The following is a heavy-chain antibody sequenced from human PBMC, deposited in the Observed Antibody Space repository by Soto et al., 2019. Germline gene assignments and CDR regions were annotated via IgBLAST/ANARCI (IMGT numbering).Heavy chain of an antibody. CDR3: ARNYDYGDYHYGMDV. CDR2: IIPLFGTT. D-gene: IGHD3-16*01. CDR1: GGTFSSYV. Sequence: TSVKVSCKASGGTFSSYVIHWVRQAPEQGLEWMGGIIPLFGTTNYAQKFHGRVTITADESTSTVYMELSSLRSEDTAVYYCARNYDYGDYHYGMDVWGQGTTVTVSS. V-gene: IGHV1-69*13. J-gene: IGHJ6*02.